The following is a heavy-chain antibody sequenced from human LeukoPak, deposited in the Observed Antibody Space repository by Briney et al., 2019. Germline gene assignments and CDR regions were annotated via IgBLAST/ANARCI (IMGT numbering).Heavy chain of an antibody. CDR2: IKQDGSEK. Sequence: PGGSLRLSCAASGFTFSNYWMSWVRQAPGKGLEWVANIKQDGSEKYYVDSVKGRFTISRDNAKNSLYLQMKTLRAEDTAVYYCARLDDSSGYYYYWGQGTLVTVSS. V-gene: IGHV3-7*01. CDR3: ARLDDSSGYYYY. CDR1: GFTFSNYW. J-gene: IGHJ4*02. D-gene: IGHD3-22*01.